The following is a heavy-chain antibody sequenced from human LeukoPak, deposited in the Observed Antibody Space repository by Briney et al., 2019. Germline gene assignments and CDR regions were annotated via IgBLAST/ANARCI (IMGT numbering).Heavy chain of an antibody. CDR2: ISGSGGST. V-gene: IGHV3-23*01. Sequence: SGGSLRLSCAASGFTFSSYAMSWVRQAPGKGLEWVSAISGSGGSTYYADSVKGRFTISRDNSKNTLYLQMNSLRAEDTAVYYCAKDRFAIGYDFWSGYYFDYWGQGTLVTVSS. CDR3: AKDRFAIGYDFWSGYYFDY. D-gene: IGHD3-3*01. CDR1: GFTFSSYA. J-gene: IGHJ4*02.